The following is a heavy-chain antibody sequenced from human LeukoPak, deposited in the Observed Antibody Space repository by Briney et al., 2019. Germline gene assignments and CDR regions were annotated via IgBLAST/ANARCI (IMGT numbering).Heavy chain of an antibody. CDR1: GGSISSGSYY. J-gene: IGHJ4*02. D-gene: IGHD3-10*01. Sequence: SETLSLTCTVSGGSISSGSYYWSWIRQPPGKGLEWIGRIYTSGSTNYNPSLKSRVTISVDTSKNQFSLKLSSVTAADTAVYYCARDLVPGVFDYWGQGTLVTVSS. CDR3: ARDLVPGVFDY. CDR2: IYTSGST. V-gene: IGHV4-61*02.